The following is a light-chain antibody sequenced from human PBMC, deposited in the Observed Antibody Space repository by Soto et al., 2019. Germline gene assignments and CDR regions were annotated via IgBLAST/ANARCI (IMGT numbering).Light chain of an antibody. J-gene: IGKJ5*01. V-gene: IGKV3-15*01. CDR1: QSVSSN. CDR2: GAA. Sequence: EIVMTQSPATLSVSPGERATLSCRASQSVSSNLAWYQQKPGQAPRLLIYGAATRATGIPAMFSGSRSGTEFTLTISSLQSEDFAVYYCQQYNNWPPITFGQGTRLEIK. CDR3: QQYNNWPPIT.